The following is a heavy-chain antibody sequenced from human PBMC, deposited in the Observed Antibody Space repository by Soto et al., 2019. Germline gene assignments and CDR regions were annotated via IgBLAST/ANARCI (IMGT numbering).Heavy chain of an antibody. V-gene: IGHV4-31*03. CDR3: ARDAGTKYYYGSGSYFDY. CDR2: IYYSGST. D-gene: IGHD3-10*01. J-gene: IGHJ4*02. CDR1: GGCISSGGYY. Sequence: SETLSLTCTVSGGCISSGGYYWSWIRQHPGKGLEWIGYIYYSGSTYYNPSLKSRVTISVDTSKNQFSLKLSSVTAADTAVYYCARDAGTKYYYGSGSYFDYWGQGTMSTVST.